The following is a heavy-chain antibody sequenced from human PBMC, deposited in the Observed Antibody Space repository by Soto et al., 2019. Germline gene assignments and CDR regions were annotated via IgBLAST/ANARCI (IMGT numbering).Heavy chain of an antibody. CDR1: GFTFSSKT. V-gene: IGHV3-21*01. CDR2: ISGSSTFV. J-gene: IGHJ4*02. CDR3: AIDTCSGSSCYCRN. Sequence: PGGSLRLSCAASGFTFSSKTMTWVRQAPGKGLEWVSSISGSSTFVYYAGSVKGRFTISRDNANNSLSLQMNSLRADDTAVYYCAIDTCSGSSCYCRNWGQGTLVTVSS. D-gene: IGHD2-15*01.